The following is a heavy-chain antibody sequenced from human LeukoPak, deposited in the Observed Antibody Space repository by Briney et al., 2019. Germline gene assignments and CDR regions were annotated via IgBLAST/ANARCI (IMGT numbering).Heavy chain of an antibody. D-gene: IGHD5-24*01. V-gene: IGHV3-48*03. Sequence: GGSLRLSCVGSRLTFSGFEMNWVRQAPGKGLEWVSYIKADGSLKTYADSVKGRFTISRDNAKNSLYLQMNSLRVEDTAIYYCARRFRDWGQGTLVTVSS. CDR2: IKADGSLK. J-gene: IGHJ4*02. CDR1: RLTFSGFE. CDR3: ARRFRD.